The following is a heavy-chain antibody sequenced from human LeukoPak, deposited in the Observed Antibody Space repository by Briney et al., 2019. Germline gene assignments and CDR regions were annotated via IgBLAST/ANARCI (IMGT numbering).Heavy chain of an antibody. J-gene: IGHJ3*02. V-gene: IGHV3-33*01. D-gene: IGHD4-17*01. Sequence: GGSLRLSCAASGFTFSSYGMHWVRQAPGKGLEWVAVIWYDGSNKYYADSVKGRFTISRDNSKNTLYLQMNSLRAEDTAVYYCARQRAMGYGDHDAFDIWGQGTMVTVSS. CDR1: GFTFSSYG. CDR3: ARQRAMGYGDHDAFDI. CDR2: IWYDGSNK.